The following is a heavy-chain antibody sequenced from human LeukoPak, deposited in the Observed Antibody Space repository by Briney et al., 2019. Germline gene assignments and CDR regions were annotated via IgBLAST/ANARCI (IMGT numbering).Heavy chain of an antibody. CDR2: IFYSGST. CDR1: GGSISTSNYY. Sequence: PSETLSLTCTVSGGSISTSNYYWGWIRQPPGKGLEWIGNIFYSGSTYYSPSLKSRVTISVDTSKNQFSLKLSSVTAADTAVYYCARHSKSYSSGWLGAASHNYYYYYMDVWGKGTTVTISS. D-gene: IGHD6-19*01. CDR3: ARHSKSYSSGWLGAASHNYYYYYMDV. J-gene: IGHJ6*03. V-gene: IGHV4-39*01.